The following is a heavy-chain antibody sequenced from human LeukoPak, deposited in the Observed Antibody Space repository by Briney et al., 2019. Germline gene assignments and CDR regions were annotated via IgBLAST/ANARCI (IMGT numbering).Heavy chain of an antibody. D-gene: IGHD6-19*01. V-gene: IGHV1-8*01. CDR3: ARPPRSSGWNLNCLDP. CDR1: GYTFTSYD. J-gene: IGHJ5*02. CDR2: MNPNSGNT. Sequence: GASVKVSCKASGYTFTSYDINWVRQATGQGLEWMGWMNPNSGNTGYAQKFQGRVTMTRNTSISTAYMELSSLTSDDTAVYYCARPPRSSGWNLNCLDPWGQGTLVTVSS.